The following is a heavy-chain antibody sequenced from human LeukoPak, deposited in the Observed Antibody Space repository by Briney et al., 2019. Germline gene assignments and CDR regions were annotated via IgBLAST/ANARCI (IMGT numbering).Heavy chain of an antibody. CDR2: IYYSGST. Sequence: SQTLSLTCTVSGGSISSGGYYWSWIRQHPGEGLEWIGYIYYSGSTYYNPSLKSRVTISVDASKNQFSLKLSSVTAADTAVYYCAREARNGNIDYWGQGTLVTVSS. CDR1: GGSISSGGYY. J-gene: IGHJ4*02. D-gene: IGHD2/OR15-2a*01. V-gene: IGHV4-31*03. CDR3: AREARNGNIDY.